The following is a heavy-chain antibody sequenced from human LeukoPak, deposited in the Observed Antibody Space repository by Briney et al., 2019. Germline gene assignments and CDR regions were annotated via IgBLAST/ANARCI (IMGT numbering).Heavy chain of an antibody. J-gene: IGHJ4*02. CDR2: INSDGSTT. CDR3: ARERDSGSCRDDY. V-gene: IGHV3-74*01. CDR1: GFTFSSHW. D-gene: IGHD1-26*01. Sequence: PGGSLRLSCAASGFTFSSHWMHWVRQAPGKGLVWVSRINSDGSTTTYADSVKGRFTISRDNANNTLYLQMSSLRAEDTAMYYCARERDSGSCRDDYWGQGTLVTVSS.